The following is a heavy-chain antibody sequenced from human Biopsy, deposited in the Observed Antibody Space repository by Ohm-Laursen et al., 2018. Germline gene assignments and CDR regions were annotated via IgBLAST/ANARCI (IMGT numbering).Heavy chain of an antibody. CDR1: GFTFSTYT. CDR3: ARERGWKSISTIDY. Sequence: SLRLSCAASGFTFSTYTMTWVRQAPGKGLEWVSSISRTSDFIYYADSVMGRFTISRDNAKNSVDLQMNSLRAEDTAVYFCARERGWKSISTIDYWGQGTLATASS. CDR2: ISRTSDFI. D-gene: IGHD6-6*01. V-gene: IGHV3-21*01. J-gene: IGHJ4*02.